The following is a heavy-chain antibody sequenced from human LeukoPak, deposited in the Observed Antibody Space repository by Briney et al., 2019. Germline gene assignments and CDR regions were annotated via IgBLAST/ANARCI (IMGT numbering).Heavy chain of an antibody. J-gene: IGHJ3*02. CDR1: GYTFTDNY. CDR3: AREEGNWGDAFDI. Sequence: ASVKVSCKASGYTFTDNYLHWVRQAPGQGLEWMGWINPYSGVTKCPQKFQGRVTMTRDMSISTVYMELSSLRSDDTAVYYCAREEGNWGDAFDIWGQGTMVTVSS. CDR2: INPYSGVT. V-gene: IGHV1-2*02. D-gene: IGHD7-27*01.